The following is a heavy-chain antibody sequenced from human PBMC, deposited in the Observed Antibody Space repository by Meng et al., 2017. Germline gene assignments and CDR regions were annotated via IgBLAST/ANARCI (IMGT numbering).Heavy chain of an antibody. Sequence: VPLEPGGSGRVHPSPPPSLVGAISWDRFHTNRAAWNWIGQSQWRGLDWLGRAYYRSKWYHDYADSVKSRISIDPDTSKNQFSLQLRSVTPEDSAVYYCARGSYSFDSWGQRTLVTVSS. CDR3: ARGSYSFDS. J-gene: IGHJ4*02. V-gene: IGHV6-1*01. D-gene: IGHD1-26*01. CDR2: AYYRSKWYH. CDR1: WDRFHTNRAA.